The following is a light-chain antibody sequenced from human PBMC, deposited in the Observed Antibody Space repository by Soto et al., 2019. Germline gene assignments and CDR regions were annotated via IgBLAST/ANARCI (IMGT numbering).Light chain of an antibody. CDR2: AAS. CDR1: QNVRNTY. V-gene: IGKV3-20*01. CDR3: QQYGSAPNLIT. Sequence: DIVLTQSPGTLSLSPGERATLSCRASQNVRNTYLAWYQQKAGQAPRLLIYAASSRATGIPDRFSGSGSGTYFPLTITGLDPEDFAVYYSQQYGSAPNLITFAPGTKVNIK. J-gene: IGKJ3*01.